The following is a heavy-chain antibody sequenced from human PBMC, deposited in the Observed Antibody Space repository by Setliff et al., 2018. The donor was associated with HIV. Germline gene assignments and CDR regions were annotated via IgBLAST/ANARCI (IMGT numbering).Heavy chain of an antibody. Sequence: QPGGSLRLSCAASGFTFSSYGMHWVRQAPGKGLEWVAFIRCDGSNEYYADSVKGRFTISRDNSKNTLYLQINSLRAEDTAVYYCARGARLLAGYSDRWDYYYMGVWGKGTTVTAP. D-gene: IGHD6-13*01. V-gene: IGHV3-30*02. CDR3: ARGARLLAGYSDRWDYYYMGV. J-gene: IGHJ6*03. CDR1: GFTFSSYG. CDR2: IRCDGSNE.